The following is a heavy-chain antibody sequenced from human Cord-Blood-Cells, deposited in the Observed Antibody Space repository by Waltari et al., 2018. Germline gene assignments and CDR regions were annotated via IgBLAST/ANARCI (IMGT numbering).Heavy chain of an antibody. V-gene: IGHV3-9*01. CDR1: GFTFDDYA. CDR3: AKVSLGRNWYFDL. D-gene: IGHD7-27*01. J-gene: IGHJ2*01. Sequence: EVQLVESGGGLVQPGRSLRLSCAASGFTFDDYAMHWVRQAPGKGLEWVSGISWNSGSIGYADSVKGRFTISRDNAKNSLYLQMNSLRAEDTALYYCAKVSLGRNWYFDLWGRGTLVTVSS. CDR2: ISWNSGSI.